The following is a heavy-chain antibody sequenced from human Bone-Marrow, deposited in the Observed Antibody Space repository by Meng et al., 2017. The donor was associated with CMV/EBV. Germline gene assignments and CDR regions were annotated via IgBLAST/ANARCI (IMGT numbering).Heavy chain of an antibody. CDR2: ISWNSGSV. J-gene: IGHJ6*02. V-gene: IGHV3-9*01. Sequence: SLKISCAASGFSFDSYAMHWVRQAPGKGLEWVSGISWNSGSVGYADSVTGRFTISRDNAKKSLYLQLSSLRVEDTALYYCAKDSGPHYDQLIRASNGMDVWGQGTTVTVYS. CDR1: GFSFDSYA. D-gene: IGHD3-3*01. CDR3: AKDSGPHYDQLIRASNGMDV.